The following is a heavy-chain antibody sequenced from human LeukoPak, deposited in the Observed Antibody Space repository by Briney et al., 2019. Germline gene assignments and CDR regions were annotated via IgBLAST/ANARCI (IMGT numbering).Heavy chain of an antibody. CDR3: ARGTGNYYGY. J-gene: IGHJ4*02. CDR1: GFPFSDYW. D-gene: IGHD3/OR15-3a*01. Sequence: GGSLRLSCAVSGFPFSDYWMHWVRQAPGKGLVWVSRIKSDGSSTSYADSVKGRFTITRDSAKNTLYLEMNSLRAEDTAVYYCARGTGNYYGYWGQGTLVTVSS. CDR2: IKSDGSST. V-gene: IGHV3-74*01.